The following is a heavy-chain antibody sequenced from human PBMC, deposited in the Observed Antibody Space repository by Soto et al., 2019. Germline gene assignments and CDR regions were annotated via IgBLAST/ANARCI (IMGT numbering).Heavy chain of an antibody. J-gene: IGHJ4*02. V-gene: IGHV3-23*01. D-gene: IGHD3-22*01. CDR1: GFTFSSYA. Sequence: QTXGSLRLSCAAAGFTFSSYAMSWVRQAPGKGLDWVSAISGSGGSTYYADSVKGRFTISRDNSKNTLYLQMNSLRAEDTAVYYCAKDTYYYDSSGYLYFDYWGQGDLVTVSS. CDR3: AKDTYYYDSSGYLYFDY. CDR2: ISGSGGST.